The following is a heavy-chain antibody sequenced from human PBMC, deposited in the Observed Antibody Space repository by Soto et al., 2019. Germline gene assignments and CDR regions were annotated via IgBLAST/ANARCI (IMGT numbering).Heavy chain of an antibody. J-gene: IGHJ4*02. V-gene: IGHV3-30-3*01. Sequence: QVQLVESGGGVVQPGGSLRLSCAASGFIFNNYAMHWVRQAPGKGLEWVAVISYDGSNKYYADSVKGRFTISRDNSKNTLYLQMNSLRAEDTAVYYCASQLLTISSFDYWGQGTLVTVSS. CDR2: ISYDGSNK. CDR1: GFIFNNYA. D-gene: IGHD5-12*01. CDR3: ASQLLTISSFDY.